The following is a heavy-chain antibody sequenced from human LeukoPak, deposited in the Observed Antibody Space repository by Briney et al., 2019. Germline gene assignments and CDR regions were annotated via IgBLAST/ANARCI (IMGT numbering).Heavy chain of an antibody. D-gene: IGHD5-18*01. J-gene: IGHJ2*01. CDR2: ISSSSSYI. V-gene: IGHV3-21*04. CDR1: GFTFSSYS. Sequence: GGSLRLSCAASGFTFSSYSMSWVRQAPGKGLEWVSSISSSSSYIYYADSVKGRFTISRDNAKNSLYLQMNSLRAEDTALYYCAKDITLRTTAIGWYFELWGRGTLVTVSS. CDR3: AKDITLRTTAIGWYFEL.